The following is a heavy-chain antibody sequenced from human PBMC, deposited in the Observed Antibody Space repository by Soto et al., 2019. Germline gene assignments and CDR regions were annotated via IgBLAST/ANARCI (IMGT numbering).Heavy chain of an antibody. V-gene: IGHV1-3*01. D-gene: IGHD1-1*01. CDR2: INANNGNT. Sequence: ASVKVSCKASGYTFTNYYIHWVRQAPGQRLEWMGIINANNGNTNYSQKFQGRVTITRDTSTSTAYMELSSLKSEDTAVYYCARENWNPGLNGFDPWGQGTLVTVSS. CDR3: ARENWNPGLNGFDP. J-gene: IGHJ5*02. CDR1: GYTFTNYY.